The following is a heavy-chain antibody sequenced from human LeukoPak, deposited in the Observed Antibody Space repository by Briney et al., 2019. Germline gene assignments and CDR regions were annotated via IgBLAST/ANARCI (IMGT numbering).Heavy chain of an antibody. CDR2: ISSSSSYI. CDR3: ARDRFGGADYYYGMDV. D-gene: IGHD3-16*01. V-gene: IGHV3-21*01. J-gene: IGHJ6*02. Sequence: GGSLRLSCAASGFTFSSYSMNWVRQPPGKGLEWVSSISSSSSYIYYADSVKGRFTISRDNAKNSLYLQMNSLRAEDTAVYYCARDRFGGADYYYGMDVWGQGTTVTVSS. CDR1: GFTFSSYS.